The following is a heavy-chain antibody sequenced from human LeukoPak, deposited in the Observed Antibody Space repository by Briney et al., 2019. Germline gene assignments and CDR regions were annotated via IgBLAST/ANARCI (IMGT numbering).Heavy chain of an antibody. Sequence: GGSLRLSCAASGFTFSDYYMSWIRQVPGKGLEWVSYISSSGSTIVYADSVKGRFTVSRDNAKNSMFLQMNSLRAEDTAVYYCARERRLRETDSWGQGTLVTVSS. V-gene: IGHV3-11*01. CDR1: GFTFSDYY. D-gene: IGHD4-17*01. CDR3: ARERRLRETDS. J-gene: IGHJ4*02. CDR2: ISSSGSTI.